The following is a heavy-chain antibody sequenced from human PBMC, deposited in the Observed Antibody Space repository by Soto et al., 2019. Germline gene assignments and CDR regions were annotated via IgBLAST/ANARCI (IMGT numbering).Heavy chain of an antibody. CDR1: GGSISTYY. Sequence: LSLTCTISGGSISTYYWSWFRQPPGKGLEWIGYIYYSGNTKYNPSLESRVTISLDSSKTQFSLKLTSLTAADTAKYYCARSRGSGWSFDNWGQGTLVTVSS. D-gene: IGHD6-19*01. CDR2: IYYSGNT. V-gene: IGHV4-59*01. J-gene: IGHJ4*02. CDR3: ARSRGSGWSFDN.